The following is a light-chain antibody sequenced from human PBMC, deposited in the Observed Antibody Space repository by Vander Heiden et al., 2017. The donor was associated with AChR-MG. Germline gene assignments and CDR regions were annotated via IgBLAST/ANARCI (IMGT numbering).Light chain of an antibody. CDR1: QSVSSSY. CDR3: QQYGSSPT. V-gene: IGKV3-20*01. Sequence: DIVLTQSPGTLSLSPGERATLSCRASQSVSSSYLAWFQQKPGQAPRLLIYGASSRATGIPDRFSGSGSGTDFTLTISKLEPEDFVVYYCQQYGSSPTFGQGTRLEIK. CDR2: GAS. J-gene: IGKJ5*01.